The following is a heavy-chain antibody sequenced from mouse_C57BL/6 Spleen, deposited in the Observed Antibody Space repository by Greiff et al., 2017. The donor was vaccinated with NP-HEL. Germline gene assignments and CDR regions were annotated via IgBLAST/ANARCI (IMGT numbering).Heavy chain of an antibody. D-gene: IGHD1-1*01. V-gene: IGHV1-36*01. CDR2: VYPYNGGT. J-gene: IGHJ1*03. CDR1: GFTFTDYY. Sequence: RVKPGPSVKISCKASGFTFTDYYMHWVKQSHGKSLEWIGLVYPYNGGTSYNQKFKGKATLTVDTSSSTAYMELNSLTSEDSAVYYCVATVVADWYFDVWGTGTTVTVSS. CDR3: VATVVADWYFDV.